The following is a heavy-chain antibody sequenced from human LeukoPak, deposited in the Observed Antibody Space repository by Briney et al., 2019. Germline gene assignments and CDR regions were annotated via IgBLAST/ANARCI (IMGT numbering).Heavy chain of an antibody. CDR3: ASSWSLNTVGFDY. Sequence: GGSLRLSCAASGFTFRSYAMSWVRQAPGKGLEWVSAIIGSGGSTHYADSVKGRFTIYRDNSKNTLYLQINSLRAEATAVYYCASSWSLNTVGFDYWGQGTLVTVSS. CDR1: GFTFRSYA. D-gene: IGHD2-15*01. V-gene: IGHV3-23*01. CDR2: IIGSGGST. J-gene: IGHJ4*02.